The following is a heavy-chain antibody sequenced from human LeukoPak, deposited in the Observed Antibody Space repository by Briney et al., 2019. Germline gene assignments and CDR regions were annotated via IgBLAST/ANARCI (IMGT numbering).Heavy chain of an antibody. D-gene: IGHD3-22*01. CDR1: GYTFTGYY. CDR3: ARASKTYYYDSSGYYYSYYFDY. J-gene: IGHJ4*02. V-gene: IGHV1-2*02. Sequence: ASVKVSCKASGYTFTGYYMHWVRQAPGQGLEWMGWINPNSGGTNYAQKFQGRVTMTRDTSISTAYMELSRLRSDDTAVYYCARASKTYYYDSSGYYYSYYFDYWGQGTLVTVSS. CDR2: INPNSGGT.